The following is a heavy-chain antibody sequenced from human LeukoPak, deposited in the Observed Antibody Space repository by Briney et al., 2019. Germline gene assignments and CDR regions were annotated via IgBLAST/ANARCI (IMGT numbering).Heavy chain of an antibody. D-gene: IGHD6-19*01. CDR1: GFTFSSYW. CDR3: ARWGLTYSSGWYFDP. J-gene: IGHJ5*02. V-gene: IGHV3-7*01. Sequence: GGSLRLSCAASGFTFSSYWMSWVRQAPGKGLEWVANIKHDASEKYFMESLKGRFTISRDNAKNSLYLQMNSLRAEDTAVYYCARWGLTYSSGWYFDPWGQGTLVTVSS. CDR2: IKHDASEK.